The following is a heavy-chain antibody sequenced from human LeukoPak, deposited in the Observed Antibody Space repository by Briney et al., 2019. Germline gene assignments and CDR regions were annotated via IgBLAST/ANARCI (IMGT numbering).Heavy chain of an antibody. J-gene: IGHJ2*01. Sequence: PGGSLRLSCAASGFTFSSYGMHWVRQAPGKGLEWVAVISYDGSNKYYADSVKGRFTISRDNSKNTLYLQMNSLRAEDTALYYCARDASDYWFFDLWGRGTLVTVSS. CDR1: GFTFSSYG. CDR2: ISYDGSNK. D-gene: IGHD3-3*01. CDR3: ARDASDYWFFDL. V-gene: IGHV3-30*03.